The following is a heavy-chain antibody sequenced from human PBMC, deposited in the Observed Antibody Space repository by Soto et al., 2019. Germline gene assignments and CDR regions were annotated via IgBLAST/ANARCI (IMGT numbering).Heavy chain of an antibody. CDR1: GVSVTNGDYY. CDR3: ARQRRGGYWFDP. Sequence: LSLTCAVSGVSVTNGDYYWSWMRQSPGKGLEWIGNIYYSETTSYNPSLNSRLSISIDTSRNQFSLQLTSVTAADTAIYYCARQRRGGYWFDPWGQGTLVTVSS. CDR2: IYYSETT. J-gene: IGHJ5*02. V-gene: IGHV4-30-4*01.